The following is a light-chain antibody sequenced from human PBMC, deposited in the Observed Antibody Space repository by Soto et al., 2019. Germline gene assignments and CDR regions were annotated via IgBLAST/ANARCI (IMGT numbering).Light chain of an antibody. CDR2: EVS. V-gene: IGLV2-23*02. CDR3: CSYAGSSTSPYV. J-gene: IGLJ1*01. CDR1: SSDVGSYNL. Sequence: QSALTQPAPVSGSPGQSITISCTGTSSDVGSYNLVSWYQQHPGKAPKLMIYEVSKRTSGVSNRFSGSKSCNTASLTISVLQSEVEADYYCCSYAGSSTSPYVFGTGTKVTVL.